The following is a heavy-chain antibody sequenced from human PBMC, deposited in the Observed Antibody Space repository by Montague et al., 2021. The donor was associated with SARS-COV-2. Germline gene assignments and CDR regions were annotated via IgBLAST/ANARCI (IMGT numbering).Heavy chain of an antibody. Sequence: SETLSLTCTVSGGSISRYYWNWIRQPPGKGLEWIAYIYYSGSTNYNPSLKSRVTISVDTSKNQFSLKLSPVTAADTAVYYCARSRENYNILTGYPHYFDYWGQGTLVTVSS. CDR2: IYYSGST. V-gene: IGHV4-59*01. CDR3: ARSRENYNILTGYPHYFDY. D-gene: IGHD3-9*01. J-gene: IGHJ4*02. CDR1: GGSISRYY.